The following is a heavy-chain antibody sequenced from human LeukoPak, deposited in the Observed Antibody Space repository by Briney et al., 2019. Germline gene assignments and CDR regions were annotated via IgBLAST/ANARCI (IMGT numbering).Heavy chain of an antibody. D-gene: IGHD3-10*01. J-gene: IGHJ4*02. CDR1: GFNFSSYA. CDR2: ISYDGSNK. V-gene: IGHV3-30-3*01. CDR3: ASAVEWFGELSN. Sequence: PGGSLRLSCAASGFNFSSYAMHWVRQAPGKGLECVAVISYDGSNKYYADSVKGRFTISRDNSKNTLYLQMNSLRAEDTAVYYCASAVEWFGELSNWGQGTLVTVSS.